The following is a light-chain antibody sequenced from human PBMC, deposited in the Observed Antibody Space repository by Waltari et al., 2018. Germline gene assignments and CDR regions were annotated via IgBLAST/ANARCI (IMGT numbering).Light chain of an antibody. CDR1: SPNIRSNY. Sequence: QSVLTQPPSASGTPGQRVTISCSGRSPNIRSNYVYWYQHVPGAAPKLLIYRNNQRPSGVPDRFSGSKSGTSASLAISGLRSEDEADYYCAAWDDSLSRWLLGGGTKLTVL. CDR3: AAWDDSLSRWL. J-gene: IGLJ3*02. CDR2: RNN. V-gene: IGLV1-47*01.